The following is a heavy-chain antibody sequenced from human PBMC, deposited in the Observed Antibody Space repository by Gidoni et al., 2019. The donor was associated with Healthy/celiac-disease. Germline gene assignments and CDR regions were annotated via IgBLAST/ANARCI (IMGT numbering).Heavy chain of an antibody. CDR1: GGSISSYY. Sequence: QVQLQESGPGLVKPSETLSLTCTVSGGSISSYYWSWIRQPPGKGLEWIGYIYYSGSTNYNPSLKSRVTISVDTSKNQFSLKLSSVTAADTAVYYCARGPSRRRHYYYYGMDVWGQGTTVTVSS. CDR2: IYYSGST. V-gene: IGHV4-59*01. CDR3: ARGPSRRRHYYYYGMDV. J-gene: IGHJ6*02.